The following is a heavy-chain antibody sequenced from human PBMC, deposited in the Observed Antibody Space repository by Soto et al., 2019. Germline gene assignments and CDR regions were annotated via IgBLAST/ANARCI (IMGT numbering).Heavy chain of an antibody. CDR1: GGTFSTYT. Sequence: SVEVSCKXSGGTFSTYTITWVRQAPGQGLEWMGGITPMFGTPNYAQRFRGRVTITADESTSTAYMELSSLRSEDTAMYFCARDGTLYDSRAYYYLYWGQGTLVTVSS. J-gene: IGHJ4*02. CDR3: ARDGTLYDSRAYYYLY. CDR2: ITPMFGTP. D-gene: IGHD3-22*01. V-gene: IGHV1-69*13.